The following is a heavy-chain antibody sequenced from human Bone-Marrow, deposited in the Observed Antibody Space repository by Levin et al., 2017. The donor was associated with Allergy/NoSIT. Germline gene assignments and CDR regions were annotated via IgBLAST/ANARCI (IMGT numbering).Heavy chain of an antibody. D-gene: IGHD2/OR15-2a*01. J-gene: IGHJ4*01. CDR3: ARERRFCNTATCLVFDH. Sequence: PSETLSLTCTLSGGSVSNDNYYWSWIRQPPGKGLEWIGYIFSSGSTNYNPSLKSRVTISIETSKNQFSLRLTSVTAADTAVYYCARERRFCNTATCLVFDHWGHGTLVTVSS. V-gene: IGHV4-61*01. CDR1: GGSVSNDNYY. CDR2: IFSSGST.